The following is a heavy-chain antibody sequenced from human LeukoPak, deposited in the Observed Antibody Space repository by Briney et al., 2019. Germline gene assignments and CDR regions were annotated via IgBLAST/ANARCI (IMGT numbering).Heavy chain of an antibody. CDR2: VNPSGGST. V-gene: IGHV1-46*01. CDR3: ARVVRHVFEI. Sequence: ASVKVSCKASGYTFTSYFIHWVRQAPGQGLEWMGIVNPSGGSTSYAQKFQGRVTMTRDTSTSTVYMELSSLRSEDTAVYYCARVVRHVFEIWGQGTEVTVSS. CDR1: GYTFTSYF. J-gene: IGHJ3*02.